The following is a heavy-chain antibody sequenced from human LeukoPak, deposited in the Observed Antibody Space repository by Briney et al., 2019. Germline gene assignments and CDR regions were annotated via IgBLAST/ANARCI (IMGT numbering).Heavy chain of an antibody. J-gene: IGHJ3*02. V-gene: IGHV3-48*01. CDR1: GFIFSAYT. Sequence: GGSLRLSRAASGFIFSAYTMNWVRQAPGKGLEWVSYISTNSRTISYADSVKGPFTISRDNAKNSLFLQMNSLRAEDTAVYYCARDGGSYNFDIWGKGTMVTVSS. CDR2: ISTNSRTI. CDR3: ARDGGSYNFDI. D-gene: IGHD1-1*01.